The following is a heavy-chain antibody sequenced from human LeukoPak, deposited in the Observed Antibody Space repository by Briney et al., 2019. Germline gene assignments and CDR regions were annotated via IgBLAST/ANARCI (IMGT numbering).Heavy chain of an antibody. CDR2: FDPEDGET. Sequence: ASVKVSCKVSGYTLTELSMHWARQAPGKGLEWMGGFDPEDGETIYAQKFQGRVTMTEDTSTDTAYMELSSLRSEDTAVYYCATDRRSSGYYYEDYWGQGTLVTVSS. CDR1: GYTLTELS. CDR3: ATDRRSSGYYYEDY. V-gene: IGHV1-24*01. D-gene: IGHD3-22*01. J-gene: IGHJ4*02.